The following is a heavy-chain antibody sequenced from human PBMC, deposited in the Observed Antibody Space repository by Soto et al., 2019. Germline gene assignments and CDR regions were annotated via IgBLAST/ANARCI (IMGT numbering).Heavy chain of an antibody. Sequence: GGSLRLSYAGSGLTFSNAWISWVRQAPGKGLEWVGRIKGEADGGTTDYAAPVKGRITISRDHSKDTLYLQMNSLKTEDTAVYSSTAGFSNSYYNFDYWGQGT. V-gene: IGHV3-15*01. CDR2: IKGEADGGTT. CDR1: GLTFSNAW. D-gene: IGHD2-21*01. CDR3: TAGFSNSYYNFDY. J-gene: IGHJ4*02.